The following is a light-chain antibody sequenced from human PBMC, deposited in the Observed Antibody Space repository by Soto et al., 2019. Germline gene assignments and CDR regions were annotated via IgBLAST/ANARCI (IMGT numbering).Light chain of an antibody. J-gene: IGKJ1*01. CDR3: QHYGISLWT. CDR2: GAS. Sequence: EIVLTQSPGTLSLSPGERATLSCRASQSVSSSYLAWYQQKPGQAPRLLIYGASSRATGIPDRFSGSGSGTDFTLTISRLEPEDFAVYYCQHYGISLWTFGQGTKVEIK. V-gene: IGKV3-20*01. CDR1: QSVSSSY.